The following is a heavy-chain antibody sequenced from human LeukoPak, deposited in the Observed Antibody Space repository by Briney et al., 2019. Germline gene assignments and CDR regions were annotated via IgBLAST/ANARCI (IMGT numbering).Heavy chain of an antibody. CDR2: INEDGSEK. Sequence: GSLRLSCEAAGFIFRNYWMGWVRQAPGKGLEWVANINEDGSEKYVDSVRGRFTISRDNAKNSLYLQMNILRPEDTAVFYCLSGPGHCDQGTLVTVSS. J-gene: IGHJ4*02. CDR1: GFIFRNYW. V-gene: IGHV3-7*01. CDR3: LSGPGH.